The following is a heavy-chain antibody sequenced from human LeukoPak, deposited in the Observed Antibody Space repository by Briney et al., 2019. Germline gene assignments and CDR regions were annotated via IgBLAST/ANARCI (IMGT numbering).Heavy chain of an antibody. CDR1: GGSISSGDYY. CDR3: ARVRSAYCGGDCHHIDY. CDR2: IYYSGGT. Sequence: SETLSLTCTVSGGSISSGDYYWSWIRQPPGKGLEWIGYIYYSGGTYYNPSLKSRVTISVDTSKNQFSLKLSSVTAADTAVYYCARVRSAYCGGDCHHIDYWGQGTLVTVSS. V-gene: IGHV4-30-4*01. D-gene: IGHD2-21*02. J-gene: IGHJ4*02.